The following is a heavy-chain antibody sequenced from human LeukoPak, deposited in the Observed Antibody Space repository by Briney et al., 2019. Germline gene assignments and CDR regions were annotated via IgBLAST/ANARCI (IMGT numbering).Heavy chain of an antibody. CDR2: INWNGGST. Sequence: GGSLRLSCAASGFTFDDYGMRWVRQAPGKGLEWVSGINWNGGSTGYADSVKGRFTISRDNAKNSLYLQMNSLRAEDTALYYCAREARSAATRTYYFDYWGQGTLVTVSS. J-gene: IGHJ4*02. V-gene: IGHV3-20*04. CDR3: AREARSAATRTYYFDY. D-gene: IGHD2-15*01. CDR1: GFTFDDYG.